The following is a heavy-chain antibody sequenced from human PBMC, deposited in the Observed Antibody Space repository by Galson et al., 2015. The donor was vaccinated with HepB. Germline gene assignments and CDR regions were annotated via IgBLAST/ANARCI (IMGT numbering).Heavy chain of an antibody. J-gene: IGHJ4*02. Sequence: SLRLSCAASGFTFSSYGMHWVRQAPGKGLEWVAVIWYDGSNKYYADSVKGRFTISRDNSKNTLYLQMNSLRAEDTAVYYCARDREYSGYALGYWGQGTLVTVSS. D-gene: IGHD5-12*01. CDR1: GFTFSSYG. CDR3: ARDREYSGYALGY. CDR2: IWYDGSNK. V-gene: IGHV3-33*01.